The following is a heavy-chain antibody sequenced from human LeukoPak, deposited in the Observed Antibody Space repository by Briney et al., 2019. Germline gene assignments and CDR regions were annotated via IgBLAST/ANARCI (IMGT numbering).Heavy chain of an antibody. CDR1: GLTFSSYG. D-gene: IGHD5-12*01. J-gene: IGHJ4*02. V-gene: IGHV3-23*01. Sequence: PGGSLRLSCAASGLTFSSYGMSWVRQAPGKGLEWVSAISGSGGSTYYADSVKGRFTISRDNSKNTLYLQMNSLRAEDTAVYYCXXXXXXXXXXXXWLPSRYYFDYWGQGTLVTVSS. CDR3: XXXXXXXXXXXXWLPSRYYFDY. CDR2: ISGSGGST.